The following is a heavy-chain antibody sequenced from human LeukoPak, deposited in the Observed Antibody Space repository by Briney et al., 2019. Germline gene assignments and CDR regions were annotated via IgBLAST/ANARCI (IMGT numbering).Heavy chain of an antibody. CDR1: GFTFSSYG. CDR2: ISYDGSNK. D-gene: IGHD6-13*01. CDR3: ARGGAAAAGTRYFDY. V-gene: IGHV3-30*03. J-gene: IGHJ4*02. Sequence: PGGSLRLSCAASGFTFSSYGMHWVRQGPGKGLEWVAVISYDGSNKYYADSVKGRFTISRDNSKNTLYLQMNSLRAEETAVYYCARGGAAAAGTRYFDYWGQGTLVTVSS.